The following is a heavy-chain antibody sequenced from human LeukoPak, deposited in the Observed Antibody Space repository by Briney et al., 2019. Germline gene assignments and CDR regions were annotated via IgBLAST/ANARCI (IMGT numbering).Heavy chain of an antibody. Sequence: GGSLRPSCAASGFTFSSYSMNWVRQAPGKGLEWVSSISSSSSYIYYADSVKGRFTISRDNAKNSLYLQMNSLRAEDTAVYYCARDTYYYDSSGYYGYWGQGTLVTVSS. D-gene: IGHD3-22*01. J-gene: IGHJ4*02. CDR2: ISSSSSYI. CDR1: GFTFSSYS. CDR3: ARDTYYYDSSGYYGY. V-gene: IGHV3-21*01.